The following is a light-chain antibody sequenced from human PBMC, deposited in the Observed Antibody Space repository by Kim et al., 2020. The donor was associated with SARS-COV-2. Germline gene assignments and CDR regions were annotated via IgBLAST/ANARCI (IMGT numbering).Light chain of an antibody. CDR3: QAWDSSSDHRVV. CDR1: SIGSKS. Sequence: SYELTQPPAVSVAPGKTARITCGVISIGSKSVHWYQQKPGQAPALVISYDSDRPSGIPERFSGSNSGNTATLTISRVEAGEEVAYYCQAWDSSSDHRVV. CDR2: YDS. V-gene: IGLV3-21*01. J-gene: IGLJ2*01.